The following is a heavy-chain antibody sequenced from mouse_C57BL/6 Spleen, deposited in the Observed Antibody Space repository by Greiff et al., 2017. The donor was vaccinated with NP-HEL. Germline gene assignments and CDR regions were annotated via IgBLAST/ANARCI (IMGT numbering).Heavy chain of an antibody. D-gene: IGHD2-2*01. CDR1: GFTFTDYY. CDR2: IRHKANGYTT. Sequence: EVKLVESGGGLVQPGGSLSLSCAASGFTFTDYYMSWVRQPPGKALEWLGFIRHKANGYTTEYSASVKGRFTISRDNSQSILYLQMNALRAEDSATYCCASIFYCYDLDYWGQGTTLTVSS. CDR3: ASIFYCYDLDY. V-gene: IGHV7-3*01. J-gene: IGHJ2*01.